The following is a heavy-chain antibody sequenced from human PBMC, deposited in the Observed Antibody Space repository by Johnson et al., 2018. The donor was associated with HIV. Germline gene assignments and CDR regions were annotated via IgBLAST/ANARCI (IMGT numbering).Heavy chain of an antibody. V-gene: IGHV3-13*01. D-gene: IGHD1-14*01. J-gene: IGHJ3*02. CDR2: FGTAGDT. Sequence: EVQLVESGGGLVHPGGSLRLSCAASGFTVSSYDMPWVRKSPGKGLEWASAFGTAGDTYYPGPLTSPAPLSRDNPTNSLYLQINSLRAEDTDVYYCARHHPDSDAFDIWGQGTMVSVSS. CDR3: ARHHPDSDAFDI. CDR1: GFTVSSYD.